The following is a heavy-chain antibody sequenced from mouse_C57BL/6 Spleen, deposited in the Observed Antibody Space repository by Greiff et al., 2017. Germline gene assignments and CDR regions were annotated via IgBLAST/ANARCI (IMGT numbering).Heavy chain of an antibody. Sequence: QVQLQQPGAELVKPGASVKMSCKASGYTFTSYWITWVKQRPGQGLEWIGDIYPGSGSTNYNEKFKSKATLTVDTSSSTAYMQLSSLTSEDSAVYYCARYLYDSRYCDVWGTGTTVTVSS. D-gene: IGHD2-3*01. CDR3: ARYLYDSRYCDV. CDR1: GYTFTSYW. V-gene: IGHV1-55*01. J-gene: IGHJ1*03. CDR2: IYPGSGST.